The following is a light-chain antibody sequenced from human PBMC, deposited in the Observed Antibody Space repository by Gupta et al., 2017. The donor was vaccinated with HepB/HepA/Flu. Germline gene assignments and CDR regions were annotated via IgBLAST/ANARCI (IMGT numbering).Light chain of an antibody. Sequence: DIQVTQSPSTLSASVGDRVTITCRASQSISSWLAWYQQKPGKAPKLLIYKTSSLESGVPSRFSGSGSGTDFTLTISSLQPDDCATYYCQQYNTYSFGQGTKVEIK. J-gene: IGKJ1*01. CDR2: KTS. CDR3: QQYNTYS. CDR1: QSISSW. V-gene: IGKV1-5*03.